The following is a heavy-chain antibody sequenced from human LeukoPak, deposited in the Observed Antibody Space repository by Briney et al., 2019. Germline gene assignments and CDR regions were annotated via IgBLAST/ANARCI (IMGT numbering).Heavy chain of an antibody. Sequence: PGRSLRLSCTASGFTFGDYAMSWFRQAPGKGLEWVANIKEDGSEEYYVDSMKGRFTVSRDNGKNSVFLQMNNLRAEDTAVYYCARAARPSTYSPFDYWGPGTLVTVSS. CDR3: ARAARPSTYSPFDY. V-gene: IGHV3-7*01. D-gene: IGHD4-11*01. J-gene: IGHJ4*02. CDR2: IKEDGSEE. CDR1: GFTFGDYA.